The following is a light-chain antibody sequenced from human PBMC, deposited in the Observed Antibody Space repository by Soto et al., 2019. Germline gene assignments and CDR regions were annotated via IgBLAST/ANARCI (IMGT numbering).Light chain of an antibody. V-gene: IGLV1-40*01. CDR1: TSNIGAGYT. J-gene: IGLJ3*02. Sequence: QTVVTQPPSVSGAPGQRVTISCTGSTSNIGAGYTVHWYQQLPGTAPKLLIYDTTYRPSGVPDRFSGSESGTSASLAITGLQPEDEANYHCQSYDRSLRASVFGGGTQLTVL. CDR2: DTT. CDR3: QSYDRSLRASV.